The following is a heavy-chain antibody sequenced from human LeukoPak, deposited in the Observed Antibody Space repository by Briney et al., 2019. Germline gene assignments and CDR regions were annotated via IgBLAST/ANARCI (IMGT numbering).Heavy chain of an antibody. J-gene: IGHJ3*02. CDR3: ARLTIFGASDAFDI. D-gene: IGHD3-3*01. V-gene: IGHV3-74*01. CDR2: INSDGSGT. Sequence: TGGTLRLSCAASGFTFSSYWMHWVRQAPGKGLVWVSRINSDGSGTSYADSVKGRFTISRDNAKNTLYLQMNSLRAEDTAVYYCARLTIFGASDAFDIWGQGTMVTVSS. CDR1: GFTFSSYW.